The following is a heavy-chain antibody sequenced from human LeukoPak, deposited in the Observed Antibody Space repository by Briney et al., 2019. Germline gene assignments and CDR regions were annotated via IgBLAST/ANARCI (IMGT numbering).Heavy chain of an antibody. Sequence: GGSLRLSCAASGFTFSGSAMHWVRQASGKGLEWVGRIRSKANSYATAYAASVKGRFTISRDDSKNTAYLQMNSLKTEDTAVYYCTRRSFMVAAIDAFDIWGQGTMVTVSS. CDR2: IRSKANSYAT. D-gene: IGHD2-15*01. CDR1: GFTFSGSA. CDR3: TRRSFMVAAIDAFDI. J-gene: IGHJ3*02. V-gene: IGHV3-73*01.